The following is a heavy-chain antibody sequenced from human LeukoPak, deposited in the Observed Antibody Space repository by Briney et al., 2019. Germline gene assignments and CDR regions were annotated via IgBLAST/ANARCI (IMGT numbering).Heavy chain of an antibody. J-gene: IGHJ4*02. CDR3: ARTLNYYDSSGNDY. Sequence: ASVKVSCKASGGTFSSYAISWVRQAPGQGLEWMGWISAYNGNTNYAQKLQGRVTMTTDTSTSTAYMELRSLRSDDTAVYYCARTLNYYDSSGNDYWGQGTLVTVSS. V-gene: IGHV1-18*01. CDR1: GGTFSSYA. CDR2: ISAYNGNT. D-gene: IGHD3-22*01.